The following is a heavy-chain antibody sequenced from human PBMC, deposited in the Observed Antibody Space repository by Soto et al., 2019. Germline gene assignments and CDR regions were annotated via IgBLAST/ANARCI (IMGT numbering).Heavy chain of an antibody. D-gene: IGHD3-10*01. CDR1: GGSISSSSYY. V-gene: IGHV4-39*01. CDR2: IYYSGST. Sequence: SDTLSLTCTVSGGSISSSSYYWGWIRQPPGKGPEWIGSIYYSGSTYYNPSLKSRVTISVDTSKNQFSLKLSSVTAADTAVYYCARHSYYYGSTYGCWLDPWGQGTLVTVS. J-gene: IGHJ5*02. CDR3: ARHSYYYGSTYGCWLDP.